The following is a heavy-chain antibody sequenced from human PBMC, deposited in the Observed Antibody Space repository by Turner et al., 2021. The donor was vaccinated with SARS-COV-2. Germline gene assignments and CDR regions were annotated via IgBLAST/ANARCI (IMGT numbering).Heavy chain of an antibody. V-gene: IGHV1-24*01. CDR1: GYTLTELS. Sequence: QVQLVQSVAEVKKPGPSVKVSCQASGYTLTELSMHWVRQAPGKGLEWRGGFDPEYGETIYAQKFQGRVTMTEDTSADTAYMELSSPRSEDTAVYYCATCRDGYNWGALHIWGQGTMVTVSS. D-gene: IGHD5-12*01. CDR3: ATCRDGYNWGALHI. J-gene: IGHJ3*02. CDR2: FDPEYGET.